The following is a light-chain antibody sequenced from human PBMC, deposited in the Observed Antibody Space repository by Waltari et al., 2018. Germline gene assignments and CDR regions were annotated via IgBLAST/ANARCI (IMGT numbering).Light chain of an antibody. V-gene: IGLV2-14*03. Sequence: QSALTQPASVSGSPGQSITLPCAGTTRALGAYSFVSWHQQHPGKAPKLIIFDVSNRPSGVSNRFSGSKSGNTASLTISGLQADDEAIYFCSSYTSTNTPYVFGTGTEVSFL. J-gene: IGLJ1*01. CDR2: DVS. CDR1: TRALGAYSF. CDR3: SSYTSTNTPYV.